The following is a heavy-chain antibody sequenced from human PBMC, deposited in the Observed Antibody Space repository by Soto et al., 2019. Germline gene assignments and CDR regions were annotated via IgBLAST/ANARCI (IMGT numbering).Heavy chain of an antibody. CDR3: ASKRITILGNWFDP. V-gene: IGHV4-34*01. J-gene: IGHJ5*02. D-gene: IGHD3-3*01. CDR2: INHSGST. Sequence: SETLSLTCAVYGGSFSGYYWSWIRQPPGKGLEWIGEINHSGSTNYNPSLKSRVTISVDTSKNQFSLKLSSVTAADTAVYYCASKRITILGNWFDPWGQGTLVT. CDR1: GGSFSGYY.